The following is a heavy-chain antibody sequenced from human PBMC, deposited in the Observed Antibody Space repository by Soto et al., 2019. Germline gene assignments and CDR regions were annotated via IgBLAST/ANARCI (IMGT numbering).Heavy chain of an antibody. CDR2: ISYDGSNK. V-gene: IGHV3-30-3*01. CDR3: AREGEYRDYYGMDV. CDR1: GLTFSSYA. D-gene: IGHD3-16*01. J-gene: IGHJ6*02. Sequence: GGSLRLSCAASGLTFSSYAMHWVRQAPGKGLEWVAVISYDGSNKYYADSVKGRFTISRGNSKNTLYLQMNSLRAEDTAVYYCAREGEYRDYYGMDVWGQGTTVTVSS.